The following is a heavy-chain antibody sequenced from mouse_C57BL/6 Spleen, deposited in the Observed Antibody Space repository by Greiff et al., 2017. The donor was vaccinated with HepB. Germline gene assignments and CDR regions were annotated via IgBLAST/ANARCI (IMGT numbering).Heavy chain of an antibody. V-gene: IGHV1-39*01. CDR2: INPNYGTT. D-gene: IGHD2-1*01. J-gene: IGHJ3*01. CDR1: GYSFTDYN. CDR3: ARNGNSLTGFAY. Sequence: EVQLQQSGPELVKPGASVKISCKASGYSFTDYNMNWVKQSNGKSPEWIGVINPNYGTTSYNQKFKGKATLTVVLSSSPGHMQLNSLTSEDSAVYYCARNGNSLTGFAYWGQGTLVTVSA.